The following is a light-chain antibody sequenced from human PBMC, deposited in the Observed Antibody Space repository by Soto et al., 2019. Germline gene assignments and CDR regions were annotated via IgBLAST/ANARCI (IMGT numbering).Light chain of an antibody. V-gene: IGKV1-33*01. CDR2: DAS. CDR1: QNIDNY. J-gene: IGKJ1*01. CDR3: QHYNSYSEA. Sequence: DIQMTQSPSSLSASVGDRVTITCQASQNIDNYLNWYQQKPGKAPNLLIYDASSLKTGVPSRFSGSGSGTEFTLTISSLQPDDFATYYCQHYNSYSEAFGQGTKVAI.